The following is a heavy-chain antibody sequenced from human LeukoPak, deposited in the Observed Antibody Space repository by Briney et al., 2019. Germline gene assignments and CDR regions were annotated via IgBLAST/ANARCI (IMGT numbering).Heavy chain of an antibody. CDR1: GGSISSYY. CDR3: ARGVYIAAAQYGY. V-gene: IGHV4-4*07. Sequence: SETLSLTCSVSGGSISSYYWTWIRQPAGKGLEWIGRIYSSGSINYNPSLKSRVTMSVDTSKNQFSLKLSSVTAADTAVYYCARGVYIAAAQYGYRGQGTLVTVSS. D-gene: IGHD6-13*01. CDR2: IYSSGSI. J-gene: IGHJ4*02.